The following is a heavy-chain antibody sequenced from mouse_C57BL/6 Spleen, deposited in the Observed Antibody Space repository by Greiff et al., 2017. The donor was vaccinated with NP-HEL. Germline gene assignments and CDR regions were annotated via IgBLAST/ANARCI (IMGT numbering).Heavy chain of an antibody. J-gene: IGHJ3*01. Sequence: QVQLQQSGAELVRPGTSVKVSCKASGYAFTNYLIEWVKQRPGQGLEWIGVINPGSGGTNYNEKFKGKATLTADKSSSTAYMQLSSLTSEDSAVYFCARSENYFAYWGQGTLVTVSA. CDR1: GYAFTNYL. CDR2: INPGSGGT. V-gene: IGHV1-54*01. D-gene: IGHD1-1*01. CDR3: ARSENYFAY.